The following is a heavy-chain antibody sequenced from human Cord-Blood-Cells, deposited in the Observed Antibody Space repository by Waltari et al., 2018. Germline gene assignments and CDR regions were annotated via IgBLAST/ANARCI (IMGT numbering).Heavy chain of an antibody. CDR2: IYPGDSDN. Sequence: EVQLVQSGAEVKKPGESLKISCKGSGYSFTSYWIGWVRQMPGKGLEWMGIIYPGDSDNRYSPSFQGQVTISADKSISTAYLQWSSLKASDTAMYYCARVLSDSSGYYYWFDPWGQGTLVTVSS. J-gene: IGHJ5*02. CDR1: GYSFTSYW. V-gene: IGHV5-51*01. CDR3: ARVLSDSSGYYYWFDP. D-gene: IGHD3-22*01.